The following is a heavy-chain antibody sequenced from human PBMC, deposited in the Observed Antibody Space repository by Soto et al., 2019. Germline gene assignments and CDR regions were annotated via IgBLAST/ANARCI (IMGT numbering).Heavy chain of an antibody. CDR2: ISYDGSNK. CDR1: GFTFSSYG. V-gene: IGHV3-30*18. J-gene: IGHJ6*02. CDR3: AKVLNRLGKQWLVRYYYYGMDV. D-gene: IGHD6-19*01. Sequence: GGSLRLSCAASGFTFSSYGMHWVRQAPGKGLEWVAVISYDGSNKYYADSVKGRFTISRDNSKNTLYLQMNSLRAEDTAVYYCAKVLNRLGKQWLVRYYYYGMDVWGQGTTVTVSS.